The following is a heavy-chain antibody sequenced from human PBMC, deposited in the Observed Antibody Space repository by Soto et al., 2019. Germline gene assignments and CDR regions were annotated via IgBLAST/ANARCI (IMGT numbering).Heavy chain of an antibody. CDR3: ARGIATGQLDP. J-gene: IGHJ5*02. D-gene: IGHD2-15*01. CDR2: ISANSADT. Sequence: ASVKVSCKTSGYTFTSYGFSWVRQAPGQGLEWVAWISANSADTNSAEKFQGRVTLTTDTSTSTAHMELRSLRSEDTAVYYCARGIATGQLDPWGQGTLVTVSS. CDR1: GYTFTSYG. V-gene: IGHV1-18*01.